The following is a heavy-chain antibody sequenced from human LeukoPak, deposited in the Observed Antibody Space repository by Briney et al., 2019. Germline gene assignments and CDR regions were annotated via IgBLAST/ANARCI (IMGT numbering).Heavy chain of an antibody. CDR3: ARGESSSWYLKPYYGMDV. J-gene: IGHJ6*04. CDR2: IWFDGSNP. Sequence: GGSLRPSCAASGITFSSYGMHWVRKAPGKGLEWGAVIWFDGSNPYYADSVKGRFPISRDNSKNTLYLQMNSLRAEDTAVYYCARGESSSWYLKPYYGMDVWGKGTTVSVSS. D-gene: IGHD6-13*01. V-gene: IGHV3-33*01. CDR1: GITFSSYG.